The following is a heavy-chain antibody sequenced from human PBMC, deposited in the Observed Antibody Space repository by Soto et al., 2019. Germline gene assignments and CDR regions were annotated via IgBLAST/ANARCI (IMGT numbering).Heavy chain of an antibody. J-gene: IGHJ4*02. Sequence: EVQLLESGGGLVQPGGSLRLSCAASGFTFSSYAMNWVRQAPGKGLEWVSSVTNTGANTYYADSVKGRFTISRDNSKSTLYLQLNSLRVEDTAVYYCAKGVRPYCSGVYGYPFDYWGQGTLVSVSS. D-gene: IGHD2-15*01. CDR1: GFTFSSYA. CDR3: AKGVRPYCSGVYGYPFDY. V-gene: IGHV3-23*01. CDR2: VTNTGANT.